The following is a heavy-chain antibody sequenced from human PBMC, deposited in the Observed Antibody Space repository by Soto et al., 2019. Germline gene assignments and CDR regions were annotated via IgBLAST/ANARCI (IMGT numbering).Heavy chain of an antibody. V-gene: IGHV1-18*01. D-gene: IGHD3-22*01. CDR3: ARDRLRGYDSSGFYS. Sequence: QVQLVQSGAELRKPGASVKVSCKASGYSFSSYGINWVQQAPGQGLEWMGWINTYNGNRNYAQKFEDRVTMTTATSTNTVYTELRSLKSDDTAIYYCARDRLRGYDSSGFYSWGQGTLVTVSS. J-gene: IGHJ4*02. CDR1: GYSFSSYG. CDR2: INTYNGNR.